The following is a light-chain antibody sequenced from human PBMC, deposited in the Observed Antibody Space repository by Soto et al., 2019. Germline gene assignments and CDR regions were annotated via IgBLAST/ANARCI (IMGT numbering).Light chain of an antibody. CDR1: QSISSY. Sequence: DIQMTQSPSSLSASVGDRVTITCRASQSISSYLNGYQQKPGKAPKLLIYAASSLQSGVTSRFSGSGSGTDFTLTISSMQPEDVATYYCQQRYSTLPHTFGQGTKLEIK. V-gene: IGKV1-39*01. J-gene: IGKJ2*01. CDR2: AAS. CDR3: QQRYSTLPHT.